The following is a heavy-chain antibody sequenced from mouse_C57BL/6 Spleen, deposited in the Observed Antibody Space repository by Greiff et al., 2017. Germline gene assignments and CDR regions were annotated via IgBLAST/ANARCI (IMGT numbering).Heavy chain of an antibody. CDR3: ATGTSYAMDY. J-gene: IGHJ4*01. V-gene: IGHV5-4*03. CDR2: ISDGGSYT. Sequence: EVKVVESGGGLVKPGGSLKLSCAASGFTFSSYAMSWVRQTPEKRLEWVATISDGGSYTYYPDNVKGRFTISRDNAKNNLYLQMSHLKSEDTAMYYCATGTSYAMDYWGQGTSVTVSS. D-gene: IGHD4-1*01. CDR1: GFTFSSYA.